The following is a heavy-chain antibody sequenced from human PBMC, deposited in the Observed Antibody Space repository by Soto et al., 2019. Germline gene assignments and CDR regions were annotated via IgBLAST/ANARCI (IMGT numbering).Heavy chain of an antibody. CDR1: GYTFTSYY. CDR2: INPSGGST. D-gene: IGHD3-9*01. CDR3: ARARLVTFAAFDI. J-gene: IGHJ3*02. Sequence: ASLKVSCKASGYTFTSYYMHWVRQAPGQGLEWMGIINPSGGSTSYAQKFQGRVTMTRDTSTSTVYMELSSLRSEDTAVYYCARARLVTFAAFDIWGQGTMVTVSS. V-gene: IGHV1-46*03.